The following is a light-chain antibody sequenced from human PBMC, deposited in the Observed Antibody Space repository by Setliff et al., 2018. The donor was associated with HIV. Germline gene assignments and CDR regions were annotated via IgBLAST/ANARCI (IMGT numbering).Light chain of an antibody. V-gene: IGLV2-23*02. CDR2: GVT. CDR3: CLHAENRRG. Sequence: QSVLAQPASVSGSPGQSITISCRGDFGTKDFVSWYQDHPEKGPRLIIFGVTKRPSGISDRFSGSRSGDTASLTISGLQAEDESDYYCCLHAENRRGFGGGTK. CDR1: DFGTKDF. J-gene: IGLJ2*01.